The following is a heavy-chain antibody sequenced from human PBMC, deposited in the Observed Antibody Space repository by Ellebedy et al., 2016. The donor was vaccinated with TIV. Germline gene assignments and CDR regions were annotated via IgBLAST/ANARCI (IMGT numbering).Heavy chain of an antibody. Sequence: PGGSLRLSCVASGFTVITNYMSWVRQAPGKGLEWVSVIYSGGGTQYTDSVKGRFTISRDNSKNTLYLQMNDLRAEDTAVYYCARDHYWEFWSGYSIWGQGTQVTVSS. V-gene: IGHV3-53*01. D-gene: IGHD3-3*01. CDR1: GFTVITNY. CDR3: ARDHYWEFWSGYSI. CDR2: IYSGGGT. J-gene: IGHJ4*02.